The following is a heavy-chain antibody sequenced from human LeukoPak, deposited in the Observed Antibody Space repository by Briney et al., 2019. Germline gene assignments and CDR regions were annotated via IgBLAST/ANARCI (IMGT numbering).Heavy chain of an antibody. CDR2: ISGSGDAT. V-gene: IGHV3-23*01. CDR3: AKDPRAMGRYFFDD. D-gene: IGHD3-16*01. CDR1: GFTFNAYV. J-gene: IGHJ4*01. Sequence: PGGSLRLSCVGSGFTFNAYVMSWVRQRPGKGPEWVSMISGSGDATDYADSVKDRLTISRDNAKKTLYLQINNARADDTAIYYCAKDPRAMGRYFFDDWGQGSLVTVYS.